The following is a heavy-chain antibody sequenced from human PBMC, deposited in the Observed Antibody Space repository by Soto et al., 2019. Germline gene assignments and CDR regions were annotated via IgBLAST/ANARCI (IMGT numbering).Heavy chain of an antibody. CDR2: ISSSSSYI. CDR3: SRDWDPGLWVASSSLGWFDA. D-gene: IGHD6-6*01. J-gene: IGHJ5*02. CDR1: GFTFSSYS. V-gene: IGHV3-21*01. Sequence: GGSLRLSCAASGFTFSSYSMNWVRQAPGKGLEWVSSISSSSSYIYYADSVKGRFTISRDNAKNSLYLQMNSLRAEDPAVYYCSRDWDPGLWVASSSLGWFDAWGQGTLVTVSS.